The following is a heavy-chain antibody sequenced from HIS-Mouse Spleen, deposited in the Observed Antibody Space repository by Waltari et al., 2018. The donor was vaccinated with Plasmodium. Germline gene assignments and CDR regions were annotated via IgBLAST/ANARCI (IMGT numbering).Heavy chain of an antibody. CDR3: ARAHSWLNYYYYGMDV. D-gene: IGHD6-13*01. CDR1: GFTFSSYA. CDR2: ISYDGSNK. Sequence: AASGFTFSSYAMHWVRQAPGKGLEWVAVISYDGSNKYYADSVKGRFTISRDNSKNTLYLQMNSLRAEDTAVYYCARAHSWLNYYYYGMDVWGQGTTVIVSS. V-gene: IGHV3-30*04. J-gene: IGHJ6*02.